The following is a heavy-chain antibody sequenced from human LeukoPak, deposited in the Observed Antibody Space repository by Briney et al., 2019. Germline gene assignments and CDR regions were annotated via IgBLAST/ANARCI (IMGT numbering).Heavy chain of an antibody. J-gene: IGHJ2*01. Sequence: GESLKISCKGSGYSFTSYWIGWVRQMPGKGLEWMGIIYPGDSDTRYSPSFQGQVTISADKSISTAYLQWSSLKASDTAMYYCARPSYCSGGSCYHDWYFDLWGRGTLVTVSS. CDR2: IYPGDSDT. V-gene: IGHV5-51*01. CDR3: ARPSYCSGGSCYHDWYFDL. D-gene: IGHD2-15*01. CDR1: GYSFTSYW.